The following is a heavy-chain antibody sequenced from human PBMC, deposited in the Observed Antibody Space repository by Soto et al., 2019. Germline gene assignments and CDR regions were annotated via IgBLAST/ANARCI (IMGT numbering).Heavy chain of an antibody. D-gene: IGHD3-10*01. J-gene: IGHJ6*02. CDR1: GGTFNNYP. Sequence: GASVKVSCKASGGTFNNYPITWVRQAPGEGLEWMGGSIPIFGTANYAQKLQGRVTITADESTSTAYMELSSLRSEDTAVYYCARDFSLPITMVRGVIDDYYYGMDVWGQGTTVTVSS. V-gene: IGHV1-69*13. CDR2: SIPIFGTA. CDR3: ARDFSLPITMVRGVIDDYYYGMDV.